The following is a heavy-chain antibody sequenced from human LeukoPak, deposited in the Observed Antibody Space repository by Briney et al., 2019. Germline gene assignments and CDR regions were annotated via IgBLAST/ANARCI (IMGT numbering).Heavy chain of an antibody. CDR3: ARGRDGSNDYFDY. D-gene: IGHD5-24*01. Sequence: SETLSLTCTVSGGSISSTSYYWGWIRQPPGKGLEWIGSIYTSGSTKYNPSLKSRVTISVDTSKNQFSLRLSSVTAADTAVYFCARGRDGSNDYFDYWGQGTLVTVSS. V-gene: IGHV4-39*07. J-gene: IGHJ4*02. CDR2: IYTSGST. CDR1: GGSISSTSYY.